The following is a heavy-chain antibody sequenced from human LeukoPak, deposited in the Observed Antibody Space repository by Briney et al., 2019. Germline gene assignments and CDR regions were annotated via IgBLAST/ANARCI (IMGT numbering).Heavy chain of an antibody. CDR1: GFTFTSYW. Sequence: PGGSLRLSCAASGFTFTSYWMHWVRQVPGKGLVWVSRIHSDGTSTYYADSVKGRFTISRDNSKNTLYLQMNSLRAEDTAVYYCAKDLEYYFDYWGQGTLVTVSS. V-gene: IGHV3-74*01. CDR2: IHSDGTST. CDR3: AKDLEYYFDY. J-gene: IGHJ4*02.